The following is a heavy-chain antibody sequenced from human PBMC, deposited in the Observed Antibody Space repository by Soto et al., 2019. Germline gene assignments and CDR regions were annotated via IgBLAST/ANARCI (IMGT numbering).Heavy chain of an antibody. D-gene: IGHD3-3*01. Sequence: SETLSLTCAVYGGSFSGYYWSWIRQPPGKGLEWIGEINHSGSTNYNPSLKSRVTISVDTSKNQFSLKLSSVTAADTAVYYCARGIYDFSAPGYYYYYMDVWGKGTTVTVSS. CDR2: INHSGST. J-gene: IGHJ6*03. CDR1: GGSFSGYY. CDR3: ARGIYDFSAPGYYYYYMDV. V-gene: IGHV4-34*01.